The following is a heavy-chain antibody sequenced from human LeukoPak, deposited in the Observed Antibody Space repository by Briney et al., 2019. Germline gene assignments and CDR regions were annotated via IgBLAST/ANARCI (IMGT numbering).Heavy chain of an antibody. V-gene: IGHV3-23*01. CDR1: GFTFSSYA. CDR2: ISGSGDST. CDR3: AKSSNFWSGYDLDY. J-gene: IGHJ4*02. Sequence: PGGSLRLSCAASGFTFSSYAMSWVRQAPGKGLEWVSAISGSGDSTYYGDSVKGRFTISRDNSKNTLYPQMNSLRAEDTAVYYCAKSSNFWSGYDLDYWGQGTLVTVSS. D-gene: IGHD3-3*01.